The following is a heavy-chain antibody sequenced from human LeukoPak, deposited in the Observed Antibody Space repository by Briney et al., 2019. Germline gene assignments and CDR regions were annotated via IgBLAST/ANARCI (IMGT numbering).Heavy chain of an antibody. Sequence: SQTLSLTCTVSGGSMNSGNYYWSWIRQPAGKGLEWIGYIYYSGSTNYNPSLKSRVTISVDTSKNQFSLKLSSVTAADTAVYYCALGELSPDAFDIWGQGTMVTVSS. CDR2: IYYSGST. V-gene: IGHV4-61*10. J-gene: IGHJ3*02. CDR1: GGSMNSGNYY. D-gene: IGHD3-16*02. CDR3: ALGELSPDAFDI.